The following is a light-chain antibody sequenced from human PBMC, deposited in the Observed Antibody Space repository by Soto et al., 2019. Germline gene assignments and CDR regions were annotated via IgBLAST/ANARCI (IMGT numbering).Light chain of an antibody. J-gene: IGKJ1*01. CDR1: QSVSSY. CDR2: DAS. CDR3: QQYGNSWT. Sequence: EIVLTQSPATLSLSPGERATLSCRASQSVSSYLAWYQQKPGQAPRLLIYDASNRATGIPDRFSGSGSGTDFTLTISRLEPEDFAVYYCQQYGNSWTFGQGTKVDIK. V-gene: IGKV3-11*01.